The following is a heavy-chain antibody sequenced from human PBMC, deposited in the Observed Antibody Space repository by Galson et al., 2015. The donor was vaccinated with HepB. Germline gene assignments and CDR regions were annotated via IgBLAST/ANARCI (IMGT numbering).Heavy chain of an antibody. CDR2: IIPIFGTA. Sequence: SVKVSCKASGGTFSSYAISWVRQAPGQGLEWMGGIIPIFGTANYAQKFQGRVTITADKSTSTAYMELSSLRSEDTAVYYCARDQTSYYYGSGTNWFDPWGQGTLVTVSS. J-gene: IGHJ5*02. CDR1: GGTFSSYA. V-gene: IGHV1-69*06. D-gene: IGHD3-10*01. CDR3: ARDQTSYYYGSGTNWFDP.